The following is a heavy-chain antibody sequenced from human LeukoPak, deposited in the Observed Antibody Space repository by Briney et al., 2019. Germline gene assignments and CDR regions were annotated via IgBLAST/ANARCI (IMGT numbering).Heavy chain of an antibody. CDR1: GGXISSSNAY. CDR3: ASPRGFSYGYFDN. J-gene: IGHJ4*02. Sequence: SETLSLTCTVSGGXISSSNAYWGWIRQPPGKGLEWIGSIYYSKNTYYNPSLKSRVTISADTSKNQFSPTLGSVSATDTAVYYCASPRGFSYGYFDNWGQGTLVTVSS. V-gene: IGHV4-39*01. CDR2: IYYSKNT. D-gene: IGHD5-18*01.